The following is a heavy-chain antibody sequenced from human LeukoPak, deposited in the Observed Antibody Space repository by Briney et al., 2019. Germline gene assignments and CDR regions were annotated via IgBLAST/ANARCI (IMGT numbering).Heavy chain of an antibody. V-gene: IGHV3-23*01. Sequence: GGSLRLSCAASGFTFSSYGMSWVRQAPGKGLDWVSTISASGGSTYYADSVKGRFTISRDNSKNTLYLQMNSLRVDDTAVYYCAKIGWDDAFDIWGQGTMVTVSS. CDR3: AKIGWDDAFDI. J-gene: IGHJ3*02. D-gene: IGHD6-19*01. CDR2: ISASGGST. CDR1: GFTFSSYG.